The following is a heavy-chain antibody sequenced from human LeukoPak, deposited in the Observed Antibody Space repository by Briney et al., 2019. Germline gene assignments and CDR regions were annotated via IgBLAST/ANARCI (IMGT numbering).Heavy chain of an antibody. D-gene: IGHD6-13*01. Sequence: GGSLRLSCADSGFTFSNYAMTWVRQAPGKGLEWVSGISGSGGSTYYADSVKGRFTISRDNPKNTLYLQMNSLRAEDTAVYCCAKRGSSWYFDYWGQGTLVTVSS. V-gene: IGHV3-23*01. CDR2: ISGSGGST. CDR1: GFTFSNYA. J-gene: IGHJ4*02. CDR3: AKRGSSWYFDY.